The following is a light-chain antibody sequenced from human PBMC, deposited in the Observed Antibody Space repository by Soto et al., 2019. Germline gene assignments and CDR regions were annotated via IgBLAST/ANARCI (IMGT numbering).Light chain of an antibody. CDR1: SSDVGDYNY. V-gene: IGLV2-14*01. J-gene: IGLJ2*01. CDR3: SSYTSTSTLVL. Sequence: QSALTQPASVSGSPGQSITISCTGTSSDVGDYNYVSWYQQYPGKAPQLMIYEVSNRPSGVSYRFSGSKSGNTASLTISGLQAEDEADYYCSSYTSTSTLVLFGGGTKVTVL. CDR2: EVS.